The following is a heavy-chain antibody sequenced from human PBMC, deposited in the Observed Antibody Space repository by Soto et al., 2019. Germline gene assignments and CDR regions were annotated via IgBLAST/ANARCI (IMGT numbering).Heavy chain of an antibody. V-gene: IGHV1-3*01. Sequence: APVKVPCKAPRYTITSYSMHWARQAPGQRLEWMGWINAGNGNTKYSQKFQGRVTITRDTSASTAYMELSSLRSEDTAVYYCARDRSGGDYVPCFWGQGTFVTVSS. CDR1: RYTITSYS. CDR3: ARDRSGGDYVPCF. D-gene: IGHD4-17*01. CDR2: INAGNGNT. J-gene: IGHJ4*02.